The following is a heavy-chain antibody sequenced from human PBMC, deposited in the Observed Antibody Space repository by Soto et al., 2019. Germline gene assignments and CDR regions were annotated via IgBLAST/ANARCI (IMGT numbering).Heavy chain of an antibody. CDR1: GGSINSGDYY. V-gene: IGHV4-30-4*01. J-gene: IGHJ2*01. Sequence: PSETLSLTCTVSGGSINSGDYYWTWIRQPPGKGLEWIGYIYYSGSTYYNTSFKSRLTISVDTSKNQFSLELSSVTAADTAVYYFARDRRTSDSGHIVVGFDLWGRGTLVTVSS. D-gene: IGHD2-21*01. CDR3: ARDRRTSDSGHIVVGFDL. CDR2: IYYSGST.